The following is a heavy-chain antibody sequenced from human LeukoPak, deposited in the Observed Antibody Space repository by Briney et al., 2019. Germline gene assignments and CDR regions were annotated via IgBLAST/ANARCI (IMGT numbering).Heavy chain of an antibody. CDR1: GFTLSDYY. J-gene: IGHJ4*02. CDR2: SSGSGATI. CDR3: VRGARGSRSGFDY. Sequence: GGSLRLSCVVSGFTLSDYYMSWTRQAPGKGLEWISYSSGSGATIYYAASVKGRLTISRDNAKNSLYMQMNDLRSEDTAVYHWVRGARGSRSGFDYWGQGTLVTVSS. V-gene: IGHV3-11*01. D-gene: IGHD3-10*01.